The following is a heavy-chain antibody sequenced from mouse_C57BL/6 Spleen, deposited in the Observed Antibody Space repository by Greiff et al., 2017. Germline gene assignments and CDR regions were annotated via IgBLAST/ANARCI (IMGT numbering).Heavy chain of an antibody. V-gene: IGHV14-4*01. Sequence: VQLQQSGAELVRPGASVKLSCKASGFNIKDDYMHWVKQRPEQGLEWIGWIDPENGDTEYASKFQGKATISADTSANTADLQLSSLTSADTSVYYCTRYSNYAFDYWGQGTTLTVSS. D-gene: IGHD2-5*01. CDR1: GFNIKDDY. CDR3: TRYSNYAFDY. J-gene: IGHJ2*01. CDR2: IDPENGDT.